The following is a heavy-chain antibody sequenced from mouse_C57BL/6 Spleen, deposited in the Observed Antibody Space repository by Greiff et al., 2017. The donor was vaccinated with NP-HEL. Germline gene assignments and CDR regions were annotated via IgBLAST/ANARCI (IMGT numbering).Heavy chain of an antibody. D-gene: IGHD4-1*01. Sequence: DVQLVESGGGLVKPGGSLKLSCAASGFTFSDYGMHWVRQAPEKGLEWVAYISSGSSTIYYADTVKGRFTISRDNAKNTLFLQMTSLRSEDTAMYYCARPSWDWYFDVWGTGTTVTVSS. V-gene: IGHV5-17*01. CDR1: GFTFSDYG. CDR3: ARPSWDWYFDV. J-gene: IGHJ1*03. CDR2: ISSGSSTI.